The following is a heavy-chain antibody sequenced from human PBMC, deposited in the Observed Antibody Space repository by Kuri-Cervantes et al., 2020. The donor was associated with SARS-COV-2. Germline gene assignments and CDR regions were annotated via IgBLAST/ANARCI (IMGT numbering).Heavy chain of an antibody. CDR2: IKSDGSST. J-gene: IGHJ4*02. CDR1: GSTFSSYW. Sequence: GGSLRLSCAASGSTFSSYWMHWVRQAPGKGLVWVSRIKSDGSSTSYADSVKGRFTISRDNAKNTLYLQTNSLRAEDTAVYYCAREEYDSSGYLRWGQGTLVTVSS. V-gene: IGHV3-74*01. D-gene: IGHD3-22*01. CDR3: AREEYDSSGYLR.